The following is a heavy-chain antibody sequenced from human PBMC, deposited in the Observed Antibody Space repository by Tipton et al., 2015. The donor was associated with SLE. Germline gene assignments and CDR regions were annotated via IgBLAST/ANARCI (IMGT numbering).Heavy chain of an antibody. Sequence: TLSLTCTVSGGSISSGGYSWSWIRQHPGKGLEWIGSIYYSGSTYYNPSLKSRVTISVDTSKNRFSLKLSSVTAADTAVYSCARHVETVVAANYYFDYWGQGTLVTVSS. CDR2: IYYSGST. J-gene: IGHJ4*02. V-gene: IGHV4-39*07. CDR3: ARHVETVVAANYYFDY. D-gene: IGHD2-15*01. CDR1: GGSISSGGYS.